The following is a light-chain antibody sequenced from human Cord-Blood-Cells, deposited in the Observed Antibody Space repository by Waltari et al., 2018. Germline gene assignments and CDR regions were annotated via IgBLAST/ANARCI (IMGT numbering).Light chain of an antibody. CDR2: YKSDSDK. J-gene: IGLJ3*02. CDR3: MIWHSSASM. CDR1: SVINVGTYR. Sequence: QAVLTQPASLSASPGASASLTCTLRSVINVGTYRIYWYQQKPGSPPQYLLRYKSDSDKKRGSGVPSRFSGSKDASDNAGILLISGLQSEDEADYYWMIWHSSASMFGGGTKLTVL. V-gene: IGLV5-45*01.